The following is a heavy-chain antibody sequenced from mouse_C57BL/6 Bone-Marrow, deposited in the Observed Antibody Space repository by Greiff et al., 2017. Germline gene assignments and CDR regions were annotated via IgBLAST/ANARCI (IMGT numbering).Heavy chain of an antibody. CDR3: ARWDIYDGYYVPFAY. Sequence: QVQLKQSGAELARPGASVKLSCKASGYTFTSYGISWVKQRTGQGLEWIGEIYPRSGNTYYNEKFKGKATLTADKSSSTAYMEIRSLTAEDSAVYFCARWDIYDGYYVPFAYWGQGTLVTVSA. CDR1: GYTFTSYG. D-gene: IGHD2-3*01. CDR2: IYPRSGNT. V-gene: IGHV1-81*01. J-gene: IGHJ3*01.